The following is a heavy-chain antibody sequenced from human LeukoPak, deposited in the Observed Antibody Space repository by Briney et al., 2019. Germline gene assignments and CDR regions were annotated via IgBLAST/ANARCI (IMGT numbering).Heavy chain of an antibody. V-gene: IGHV4-34*01. CDR3: ARRRPYYYGSGSYSPYFDY. Sequence: SETLSLTCAVYGGSFSGYYWSWIRQPPVKGLEWIGEINHSGSTNYNPSLKSRVTISVDTSKNQFSLKLSSVTAADTAVYYCARRRPYYYGSGSYSPYFDYWGQGTLVTVSS. D-gene: IGHD3-10*01. CDR1: GGSFSGYY. J-gene: IGHJ4*02. CDR2: INHSGST.